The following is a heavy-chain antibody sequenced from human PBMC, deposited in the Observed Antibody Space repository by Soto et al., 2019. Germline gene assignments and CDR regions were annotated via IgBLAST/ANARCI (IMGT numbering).Heavy chain of an antibody. V-gene: IGHV3-23*01. Sequence: PGGSPRLSCAASGFTFNAYTMSWVRQAPGRGLEWVSGIIGGDGETYYADSVRGRFTISRDNSKNTLYLQMNSLRAEDTAVYYCVLIVVVKVYWGQGTLVTVSS. J-gene: IGHJ4*02. CDR3: VLIVVVKVY. CDR1: GFTFNAYT. CDR2: IIGGDGET. D-gene: IGHD3-22*01.